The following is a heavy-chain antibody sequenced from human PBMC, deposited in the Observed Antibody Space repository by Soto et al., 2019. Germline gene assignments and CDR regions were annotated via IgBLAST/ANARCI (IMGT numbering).Heavy chain of an antibody. V-gene: IGHV4-39*02. CDR3: SRETYGDYVGYFDP. J-gene: IGHJ5*02. CDR1: GGTINSTSYY. D-gene: IGHD4-17*01. CDR2: IYYSGST. Sequence: SETLSLTCTVSGGTINSTSYYWGWIRQPPGKGLEWIGSIYYSGSTYYNPSLKSRVTISVDTSKNQFSLKLSSVTAADTAVYYCSRETYGDYVGYFDPWGQGIPVTVSS.